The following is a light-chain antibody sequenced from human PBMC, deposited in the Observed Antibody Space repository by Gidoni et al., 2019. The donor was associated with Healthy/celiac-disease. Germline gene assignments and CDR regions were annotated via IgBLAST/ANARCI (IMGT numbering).Light chain of an antibody. V-gene: IGLV3-25*03. CDR1: ALPKQY. CDR2: KDS. J-gene: IGLJ2*01. Sequence: SYELTQPPSVSVSPVQTAKITCSGDALPKQYAYWYQQKPGQAPVLVIYKDSERPSGIPERFSGSSSGTTVTLTISGVQAEDEADYYCQSADSSGTLVVFGGGTKLTVL. CDR3: QSADSSGTLVV.